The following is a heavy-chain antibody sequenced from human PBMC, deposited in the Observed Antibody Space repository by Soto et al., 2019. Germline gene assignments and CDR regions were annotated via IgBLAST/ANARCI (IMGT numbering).Heavy chain of an antibody. CDR3: ARADERGGGLGIPYFDY. J-gene: IGHJ4*02. CDR1: GGSISSGGYY. CDR2: IYYSGST. V-gene: IGHV4-31*03. Sequence: PSETLSLTCTVSGGSISSGGYYWSWIRQHPGKGLEWIGYIYYSGSTYYNPSLKSRVTISVDTSKNQFSLKLSSVTAADTAVYYCARADERGGGLGIPYFDYWGQGTLVTVSS. D-gene: IGHD7-27*01.